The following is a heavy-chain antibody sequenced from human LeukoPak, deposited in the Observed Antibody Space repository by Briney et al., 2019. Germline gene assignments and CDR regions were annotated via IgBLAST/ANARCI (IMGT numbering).Heavy chain of an antibody. D-gene: IGHD3-22*01. CDR1: GGTFSTHA. CDR3: ARAPIPYYYDSSAYYSDY. J-gene: IGHJ4*02. V-gene: IGHV1-69*13. Sequence: ASVKVSCKASGGTFSTHAISWVRQAPGQGLEWMGGLIPIFALANYALKFQGRLTITADESTNTAYLELSSLRFEDTAVYYCARAPIPYYYDSSAYYSDYWGQGTLVTVSS. CDR2: LIPIFALA.